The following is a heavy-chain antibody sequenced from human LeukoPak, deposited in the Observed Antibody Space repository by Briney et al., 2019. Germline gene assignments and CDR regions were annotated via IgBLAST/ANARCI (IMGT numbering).Heavy chain of an antibody. D-gene: IGHD3-10*01. CDR3: ARGALLWFGDRMEYYFDY. Sequence: SETLSLTCTVSGRSISSGSYYWSWIRQPAGKGLEWIGRIYNSGSTNYNPSLKSRVTISVDTSKNQFSLKLSSMTAADTAVYYCARGALLWFGDRMEYYFDYWGQGTLLTVSS. CDR1: GRSISSGSYY. V-gene: IGHV4-61*10. CDR2: IYNSGST. J-gene: IGHJ4*02.